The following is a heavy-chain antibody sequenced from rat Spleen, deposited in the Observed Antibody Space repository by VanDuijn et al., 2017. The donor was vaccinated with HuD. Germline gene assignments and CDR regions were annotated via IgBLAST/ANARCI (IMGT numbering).Heavy chain of an antibody. CDR3: ARAGSAAISLGNWFAY. Sequence: QVQLKESGPGLVQPSQTLSLTCTVSGFTLTRYHVHWVRQPPGKALEWMGVVWSDGDTSYTSSLTSRLSISRDTSKSQVFLSMSSLQTEDTATYYCARAGSAAISLGNWFAYWGQGTLVTVSS. V-gene: IGHV2-32*01. CDR2: VWSDGDT. D-gene: IGHD1-2*01. CDR1: GFTLTRYH. J-gene: IGHJ3*01.